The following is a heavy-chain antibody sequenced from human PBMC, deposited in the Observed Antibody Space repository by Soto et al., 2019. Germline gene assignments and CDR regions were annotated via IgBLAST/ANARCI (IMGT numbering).Heavy chain of an antibody. V-gene: IGHV1-8*01. Sequence: QVQLVQSGAEVKKPGASVKVSCKASGYTFTSYDINWVRQATGQGLEWMGWMNPNSGNTGYAQKLQDRVTLTTTTSISTAYTELSSLRSEDAAVYYCARWPDGYYYYGMDVWGQGTTFTVSS. CDR3: ARWPDGYYYYGMDV. J-gene: IGHJ6*02. CDR2: MNPNSGNT. CDR1: GYTFTSYD.